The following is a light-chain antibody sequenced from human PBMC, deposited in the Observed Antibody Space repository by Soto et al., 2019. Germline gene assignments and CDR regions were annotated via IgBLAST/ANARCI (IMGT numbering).Light chain of an antibody. CDR2: DVR. CDR1: SSDVGYYNY. Sequence: QSVLTQPASVSGSPGQSITISCTGTSSDVGYYNYVSWYQQHPGKAPKLMIYDVRNRPSGVSNRFSGSKSGNTASLTISGLQAEDEADYYCSSYTSSSTYVFGPGTEVTVL. CDR3: SSYTSSSTYV. V-gene: IGLV2-14*03. J-gene: IGLJ1*01.